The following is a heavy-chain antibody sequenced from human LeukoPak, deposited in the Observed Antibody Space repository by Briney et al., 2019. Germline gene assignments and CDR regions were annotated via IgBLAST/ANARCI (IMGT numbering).Heavy chain of an antibody. Sequence: SVKVSCKASGGTFSSYAISWVRQAPGQGLEWMGGIIPIFGTANYAQKFQGRVTITADESTSTAYMELSSLRSEDTAVYYCARGEGATVRIQAEYLQHWGQGTLVTVSS. D-gene: IGHD1-26*01. J-gene: IGHJ1*01. CDR2: IIPIFGTA. V-gene: IGHV1-69*13. CDR1: GGTFSSYA. CDR3: ARGEGATVRIQAEYLQH.